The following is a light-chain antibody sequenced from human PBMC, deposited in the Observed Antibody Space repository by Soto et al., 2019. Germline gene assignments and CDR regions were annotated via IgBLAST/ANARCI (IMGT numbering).Light chain of an antibody. J-gene: IGKJ2*01. V-gene: IGKV1-5*01. CDR2: DAS. CDR1: QSISSW. Sequence: DIQMTQSPSTLSASVGDRVTITCRASQSISSWMAWYQQKPGKAPKLLIYDASSFESGVPSRFSGSGSGTEFTLTISSLQPDDFATFYCQQYNSYSPRTFGQGTKLEIK. CDR3: QQYNSYSPRT.